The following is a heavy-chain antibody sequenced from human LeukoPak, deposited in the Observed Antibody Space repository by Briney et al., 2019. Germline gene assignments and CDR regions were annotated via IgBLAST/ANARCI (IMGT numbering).Heavy chain of an antibody. D-gene: IGHD2-2*01. Sequence: SETLSLTCAVYGGSFSGYYWSWIRQPPGKGLEWIGEINHSGSTNYNPSLKSRVTISVDTSKNQFSLKLSSVTAADTAVYYCARHLIVVVPAAPGRWFDPWGQGTLVTVSS. V-gene: IGHV4-34*01. J-gene: IGHJ5*02. CDR2: INHSGST. CDR1: GGSFSGYY. CDR3: ARHLIVVVPAAPGRWFDP.